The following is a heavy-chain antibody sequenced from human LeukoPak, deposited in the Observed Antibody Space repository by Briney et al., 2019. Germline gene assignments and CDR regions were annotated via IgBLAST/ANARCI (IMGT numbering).Heavy chain of an antibody. J-gene: IGHJ3*02. CDR3: ASRPKADAFDI. CDR2: ISSSGSTI. CDR1: GFTFSSYE. Sequence: GGSLRLSCAASGFTFSSYEMNWVRQAPGKGLEWVSYISSSGSTIYYADSVKGRFTISRDNAKNSLYLQMNSLRAEDTAVYYCASRPKADAFDIWGQGTMVTVSS. V-gene: IGHV3-48*03.